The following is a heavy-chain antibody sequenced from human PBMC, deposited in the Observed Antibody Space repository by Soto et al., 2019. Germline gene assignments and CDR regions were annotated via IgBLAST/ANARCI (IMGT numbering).Heavy chain of an antibody. J-gene: IGHJ4*02. V-gene: IGHV4-4*02. CDR3: ARDYDGLDY. Sequence: QVQLHESGPGLVQPSGTLSLTCAVSGGPITSSNWWSWVRQSPGKGLEWIGKISRSGTYDYNPSLKGRVTISVDRSKDQFFLKLRSVSAADTAFYYCARDYDGLDYWGQGILITVSS. CDR1: GGPITSSNW. CDR2: ISRSGTY. D-gene: IGHD3-16*01.